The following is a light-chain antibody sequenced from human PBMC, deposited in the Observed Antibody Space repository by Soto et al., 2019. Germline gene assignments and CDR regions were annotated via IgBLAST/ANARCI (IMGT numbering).Light chain of an antibody. CDR1: QSISTY. J-gene: IGKJ5*01. CDR3: QQFNSYPIT. CDR2: KAS. Sequence: DIQMTQSPSTLSAPVGDRVSITCRASQSISTYLAWYRQKPGKAPKLLIYKASSLESGVPSRFSGSGSGAEFTLSISSLQPDDFATYYCQQFNSYPITFGQGTRLEN. V-gene: IGKV1-5*03.